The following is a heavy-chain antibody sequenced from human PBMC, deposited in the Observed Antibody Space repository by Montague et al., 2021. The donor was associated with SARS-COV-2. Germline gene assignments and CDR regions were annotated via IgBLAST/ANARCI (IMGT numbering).Heavy chain of an antibody. D-gene: IGHD3-9*01. CDR1: GFTFSSYG. V-gene: IGHV3-23*01. Sequence: YLSLSFSASGFTFSSYGMTWVRQAPGKGLEWVSTISDSGGSTYYADSVKGRFTISRDNSKNTLYLQMNSLRAEDTAVYYCANRGVRYFDAQGVWYYFDYWGQGTLVTVSS. CDR2: ISDSGGST. CDR3: ANRGVRYFDAQGVWYYFDY. J-gene: IGHJ4*02.